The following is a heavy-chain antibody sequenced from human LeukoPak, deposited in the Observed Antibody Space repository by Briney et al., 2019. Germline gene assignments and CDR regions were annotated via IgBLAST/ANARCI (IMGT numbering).Heavy chain of an antibody. D-gene: IGHD4/OR15-4a*01. CDR1: GGSISSSNYY. CDR3: ARISMTMVPTFDY. CDR2: VYYSGTT. J-gene: IGHJ4*02. Sequence: PSETLSLTCTVSGGSISSSNYYWAWIRQPPGKRLEWIGSVYYSGTTYYKPSLNSRVTMSVDTSKTQFSLKLNSVTAPDTAVYYCARISMTMVPTFDYWGQGTLVTVSS. V-gene: IGHV4-39*01.